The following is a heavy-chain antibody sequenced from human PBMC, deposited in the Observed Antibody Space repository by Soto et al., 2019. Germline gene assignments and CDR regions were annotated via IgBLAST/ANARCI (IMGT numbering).Heavy chain of an antibody. CDR3: AIDASKDCLGGSGGSCYLDY. D-gene: IGHD2-15*01. J-gene: IGHJ4*02. CDR1: GYTFNTYG. CDR2: IWYDGSNK. Sequence: GGSLRLSCAASGYTFNTYGMHWVRQAPGKGLEWVAIIWYDGSNKYYADSVKGRFTISRDNSKNTLYLQMNSLRAEDTAVYYFAIDASKDCLGGSGGSCYLDYWGQGTLVTVSS. V-gene: IGHV3-33*01.